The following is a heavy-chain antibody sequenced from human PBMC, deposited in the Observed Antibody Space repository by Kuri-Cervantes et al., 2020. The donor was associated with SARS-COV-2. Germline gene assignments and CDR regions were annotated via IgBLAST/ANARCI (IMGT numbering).Heavy chain of an antibody. V-gene: IGHV1-2*02. CDR3: ARDSIPTLGYCSSTSCYVPYNWFDP. D-gene: IGHD2-2*01. CDR2: INPNSGVT. Sequence: ASVKVSCKASGYTFTDYYLHWVRQAPGQGPEWMGWINPNSGVTSYAPKFQDRVTMTRDTAINTLYMYLSGLRSDDTAAYYCARDSIPTLGYCSSTSCYVPYNWFDPWGQGTLVTVSS. CDR1: GYTFTDYY. J-gene: IGHJ5*02.